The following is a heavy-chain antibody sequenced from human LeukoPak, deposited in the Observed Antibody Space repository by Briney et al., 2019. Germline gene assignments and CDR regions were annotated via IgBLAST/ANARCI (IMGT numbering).Heavy chain of an antibody. CDR2: IVGSGGTT. Sequence: GGSLRLSCAASGFTFSNYAMSWVRQAPGKGLEWVSAIVGSGGTTYYADSVKGRFTISRDNAKNSLYLQMNSLRAEDTAVYYCARGLVPLASYASRGGFDYWGQGTLVTVSS. D-gene: IGHD1-26*01. CDR1: GFTFSNYA. CDR3: ARGLVPLASYASRGGFDY. V-gene: IGHV3-23*01. J-gene: IGHJ4*02.